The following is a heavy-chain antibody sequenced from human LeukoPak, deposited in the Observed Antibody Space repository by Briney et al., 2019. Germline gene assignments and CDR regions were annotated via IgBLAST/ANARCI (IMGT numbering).Heavy chain of an antibody. V-gene: IGHV4-4*07. CDR1: GGSISSYY. CDR3: AREITVTAGPHCYYYGMDV. CDR2: IYTSGST. D-gene: IGHD4-17*01. J-gene: IGHJ6*02. Sequence: SETLSLTCTVSGGSISSYYWSWIRQPAGKGLEWIGRIYTSGSTNCNPSLKSRVTMSVDTSKNQFSLKLSSVTAADTAVYYCAREITVTAGPHCYYYGMDVWGQGTTVTVSS.